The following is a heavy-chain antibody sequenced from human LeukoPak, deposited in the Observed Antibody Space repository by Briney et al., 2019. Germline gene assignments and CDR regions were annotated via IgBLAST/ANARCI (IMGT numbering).Heavy chain of an antibody. CDR2: IYHSGST. D-gene: IGHD1-26*01. CDR3: ARKIGSSGAFDI. Sequence: PSGTLSLTCAVSGGPISSTNWWSWVRQPPGKGLEWIGEIYHSGSTTYNPSLRSRITISVDKSKDQFSLRLSSVTAADTAVYYCARKIGSSGAFDIWGQGTMVTVSS. CDR1: GGPISSTNW. J-gene: IGHJ3*02. V-gene: IGHV4-4*02.